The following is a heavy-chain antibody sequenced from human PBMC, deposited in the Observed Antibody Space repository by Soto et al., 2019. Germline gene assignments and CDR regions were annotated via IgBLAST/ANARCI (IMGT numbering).Heavy chain of an antibody. CDR3: ARPTVVGATVRYFFDY. Sequence: ASVKVSCKASGYTFTSCYIHWVRQAPGQGLEWMGVINPGGGSTNYAQKFKGRVTMTRDTSTSTVYMELSSLTSEDTAVYYCARPTVVGATVRYFFDYWGQGTLVTVSS. V-gene: IGHV1-46*01. D-gene: IGHD1-26*01. CDR2: INPGGGST. J-gene: IGHJ4*01. CDR1: GYTFTSCY.